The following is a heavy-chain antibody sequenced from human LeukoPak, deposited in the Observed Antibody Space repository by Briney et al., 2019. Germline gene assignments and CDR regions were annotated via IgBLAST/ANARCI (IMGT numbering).Heavy chain of an antibody. V-gene: IGHV3-66*01. CDR1: GCTVSSNY. D-gene: IGHD5-18*01. CDR2: IYSSGST. J-gene: IGHJ4*02. CDR3: ARAGYSFDY. Sequence: PGGSLRLSCAASGCTVSSNYMSWVRQAPWKGLEWVSVIYSSGSTYYADSVKGRFTISRDNSENTLYLQMNSLRAEDTAVYYCARAGYSFDYWGQGSLVTVSS.